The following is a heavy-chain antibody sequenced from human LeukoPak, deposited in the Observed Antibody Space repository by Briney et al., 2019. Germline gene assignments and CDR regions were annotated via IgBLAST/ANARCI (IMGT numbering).Heavy chain of an antibody. CDR3: ARVSGYSGYYYYYYGMGV. CDR2: ISSSGSTI. CDR1: GFTFSSYE. Sequence: GGSLRLSCAASGFTFSSYEMNWVRQAPGKGLEWVSYISSSGSTIYYADSVKGRFTISRDNAKNSLYLQMNSLRAEDTAVYYCARVSGYSGYYYYYYGMGVWGQGTTVTVSS. D-gene: IGHD2-15*01. J-gene: IGHJ6*02. V-gene: IGHV3-48*03.